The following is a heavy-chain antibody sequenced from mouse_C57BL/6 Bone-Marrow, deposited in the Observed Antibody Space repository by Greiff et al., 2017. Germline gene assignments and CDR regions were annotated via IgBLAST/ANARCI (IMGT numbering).Heavy chain of an antibody. CDR2: INPSNGGT. CDR3: ARSGLLWLPGRRYYFDY. Sequence: VQLHHPFTSLFPPLPSFPLSSTPSGYTSTRSFLPPVKQRPGQLLEWIGNINPSNGGTNHPAPFKSKATLTVDKSSSTAYMQLSSLTSEDSAVYYCARSGLLWLPGRRYYFDYAGQGTTLTVS. V-gene: IGHV1-53*01. J-gene: IGHJ2*01. CDR1: GYTSTRSF. D-gene: IGHD2-2*01.